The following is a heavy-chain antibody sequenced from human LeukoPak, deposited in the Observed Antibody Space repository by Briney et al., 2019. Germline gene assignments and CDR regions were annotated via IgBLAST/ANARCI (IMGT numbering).Heavy chain of an antibody. D-gene: IGHD1-1*01. CDR1: GFTFSSYW. CDR3: HLITGPTATGG. J-gene: IGHJ4*02. CDR2: IKSDVRIT. V-gene: IGHV3-74*01. Sequence: TGGSLRRSCAASGFTFSSYWMHWGRHAPGRGLGGVLRIKSDVRITSYADAVKGRFTIARDSAKNTLYLQMNSLRADDTAVYYCHLITGPTATGGWGQGTLVTVSS.